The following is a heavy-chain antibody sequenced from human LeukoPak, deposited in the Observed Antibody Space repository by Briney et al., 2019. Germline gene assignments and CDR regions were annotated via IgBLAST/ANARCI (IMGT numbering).Heavy chain of an antibody. V-gene: IGHV3-30*02. J-gene: IGHJ4*02. CDR2: IRYDGSNK. Sequence: SGGSLRLSCAASGFTFSSYGMHWVRQAPGKGLEWVAFIRYDGSNKYYADSVKGRFTISRDNSRNTLYLQMNSLRAEDTAVYYCAKARELYSSSTDYWGQGTLVTVFS. CDR3: AKARELYSSSTDY. CDR1: GFTFSSYG. D-gene: IGHD6-6*01.